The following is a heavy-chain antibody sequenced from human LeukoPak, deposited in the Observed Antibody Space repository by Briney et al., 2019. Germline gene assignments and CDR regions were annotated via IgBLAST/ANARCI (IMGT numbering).Heavy chain of an antibody. V-gene: IGHV1-69-2*01. CDR3: VYGIQLWLFDY. D-gene: IGHD5-18*01. J-gene: IGHJ4*02. CDR2: VDPEDGET. CDR1: GYTFTDYY. Sequence: ASVKVSCKVSGYTFTDYYMHWVQQAPGKGPEWMGLVDPEDGETIYAEKFQGRVTITADTSTDTAYMELSSLRSEDTAVYYCVYGIQLWLFDYWGQGTLVTVSS.